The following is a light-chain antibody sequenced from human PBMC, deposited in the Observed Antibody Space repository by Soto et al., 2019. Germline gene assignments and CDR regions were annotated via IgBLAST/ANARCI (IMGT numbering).Light chain of an antibody. J-gene: IGKJ5*01. V-gene: IGKV3-11*01. Sequence: EIVLTQSPATLSVSPWERATLSCRASPSVANFVAWYQQKPGQAPRLLIYGAFNRATGIPARFSGSGSGTDFTLTISSLEPEDSAVYYCQQRNIWPPVTFGHGTRLEIK. CDR1: PSVANF. CDR2: GAF. CDR3: QQRNIWPPVT.